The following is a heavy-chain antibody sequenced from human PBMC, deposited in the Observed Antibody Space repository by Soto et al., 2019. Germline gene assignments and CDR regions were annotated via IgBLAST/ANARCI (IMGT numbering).Heavy chain of an antibody. D-gene: IGHD3-9*01. Sequence: PSETLSLTCSVSGGSISSYYWIWIGRPPGKGLEWIGYIYYSGSTNYNPSLKSRVTISVDTSKNQFSLKLSSVTAADTAVYYCARVFPLYYYYGMDVWGQGTTVTVSS. CDR2: IYYSGST. CDR1: GGSISSYY. CDR3: ARVFPLYYYYGMDV. V-gene: IGHV4-59*01. J-gene: IGHJ6*02.